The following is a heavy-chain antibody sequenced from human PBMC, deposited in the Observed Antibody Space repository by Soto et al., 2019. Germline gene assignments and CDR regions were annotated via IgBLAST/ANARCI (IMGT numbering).Heavy chain of an antibody. CDR3: ATYYTGSGSYYRFDS. Sequence: VQLVQSGAEVKSPGASVKVSCRSSGYSFTTYGFSWVRQAPGRGLEWMGYISGYGGITHYAEKFRGRVIMTTDTSRTTAYLDLRSLRSDDTAVYYCATYYTGSGSYYRFDSWGQGTLVTVSS. J-gene: IGHJ4*02. D-gene: IGHD3-10*01. CDR1: GYSFTTYG. V-gene: IGHV1-18*01. CDR2: ISGYGGIT.